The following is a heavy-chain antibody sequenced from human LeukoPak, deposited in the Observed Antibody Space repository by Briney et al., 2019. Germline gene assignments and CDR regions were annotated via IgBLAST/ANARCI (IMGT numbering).Heavy chain of an antibody. Sequence: ASVKVSCKASGYTFTSYYMHWVRQAPGQGLEWMGIINPSGGSTSYAQKFQGRVTMTRDTSTSTVYMELSSLRSEDTAVYYCARGRAGSYYYDSSGYYSLDYWGQGTLVTVSS. CDR3: ARGRAGSYYYDSSGYYSLDY. J-gene: IGHJ4*02. CDR1: GYTFTSYY. D-gene: IGHD3-22*01. CDR2: INPSGGST. V-gene: IGHV1-46*01.